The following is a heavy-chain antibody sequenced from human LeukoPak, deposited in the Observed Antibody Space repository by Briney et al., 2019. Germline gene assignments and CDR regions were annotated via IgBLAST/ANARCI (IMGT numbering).Heavy chain of an antibody. V-gene: IGHV3-15*07. CDR3: TTDLLSIYGDTGYFYGMDV. D-gene: IGHD4-17*01. Sequence: GGSLRLYCAASGLTFSSAWMNWVRQAPGKGLEWVGRIKSKSDGGTRDYAAPVKGRFTISREDSKNMLYLQISGLKTEDTAVYYCTTDLLSIYGDTGYFYGMDVWGQGTTVTVSS. CDR2: IKSKSDGGTR. CDR1: GLTFSSAW. J-gene: IGHJ6*02.